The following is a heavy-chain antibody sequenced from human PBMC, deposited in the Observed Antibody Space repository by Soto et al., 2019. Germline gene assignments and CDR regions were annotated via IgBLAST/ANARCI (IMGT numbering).Heavy chain of an antibody. V-gene: IGHV3-64D*09. Sequence: GGSLRLSCSASGFTFSSYAMHWVRQAPGKGLEYVSAISSNGGSTYYADSVKGRFTISRDNSKNTLYLQMSSLRAEDTAVYYCVKDSQSAGKLRFLEWLPDAFDIWGQGTMVTVSS. J-gene: IGHJ3*02. CDR3: VKDSQSAGKLRFLEWLPDAFDI. CDR1: GFTFSSYA. D-gene: IGHD3-3*01. CDR2: ISSNGGST.